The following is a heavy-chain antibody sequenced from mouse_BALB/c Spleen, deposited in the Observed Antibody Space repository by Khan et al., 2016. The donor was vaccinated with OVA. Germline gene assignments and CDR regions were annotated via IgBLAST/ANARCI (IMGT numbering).Heavy chain of an antibody. V-gene: IGHV14-4*02. D-gene: IGHD1-1*01. CDR1: GFNIKDYY. J-gene: IGHJ2*01. Sequence: VQLQQPGAELVRSGASVKLSCTASGFNIKDYYMHWVKQRPEQGLEWIGWIDPENGDTEYAPKFQGKATMTADTSSNTAYLQLSSLTSEDTAAYYCHALLRGKYFDYWGQGTTLTVSS. CDR2: IDPENGDT. CDR3: HALLRGKYFDY.